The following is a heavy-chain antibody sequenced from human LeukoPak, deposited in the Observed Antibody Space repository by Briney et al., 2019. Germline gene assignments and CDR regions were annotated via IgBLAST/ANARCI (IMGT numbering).Heavy chain of an antibody. J-gene: IGHJ6*03. CDR3: ARVADSSGYIYYYYYMDV. Sequence: SETLSLTCTVSGASMSTYYWSWIRQPPGKGLEWIGSIYYSGSTYYNPSLKSRVTISVDTSKNQFSLKLSSVTAADTAVYYCARVADSSGYIYYYYYMDVWGKGTTVTVSS. V-gene: IGHV4-39*07. CDR2: IYYSGST. CDR1: GASMSTYY. D-gene: IGHD3-22*01.